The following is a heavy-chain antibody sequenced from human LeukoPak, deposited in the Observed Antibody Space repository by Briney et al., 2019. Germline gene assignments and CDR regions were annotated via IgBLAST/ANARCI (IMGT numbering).Heavy chain of an antibody. CDR1: GFTFSSYG. CDR3: AKEYYYDSSGYYYPDLDY. V-gene: IGHV3-30*18. J-gene: IGHJ4*02. Sequence: GGSLRLSCAASGFTFSSYGMHWVRQAPGKGLEWVAVISYDGSNKYYADSVKGRFTISRDNSKNTLYLQMNSLRAEDTAVYYCAKEYYYDSSGYYYPDLDYWGQGTWSPSPQ. CDR2: ISYDGSNK. D-gene: IGHD3-22*01.